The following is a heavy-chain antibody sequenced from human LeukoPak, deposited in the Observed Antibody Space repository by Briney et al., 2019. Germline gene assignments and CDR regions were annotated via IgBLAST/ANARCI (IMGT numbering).Heavy chain of an antibody. CDR3: AELGITMIGGV. D-gene: IGHD3-10*02. J-gene: IGHJ6*04. CDR1: GFTFSSYE. CDR2: ISSSGSTI. Sequence: CXASGFTFSSYEMNWVRQAPGKGLEWVSYISSSGSTIYYADSVKGRFTISRDNAKNSLYLQMNSLRAEDTAVYYXAELGITMIGGVWGKGTTVTISS. V-gene: IGHV3-48*03.